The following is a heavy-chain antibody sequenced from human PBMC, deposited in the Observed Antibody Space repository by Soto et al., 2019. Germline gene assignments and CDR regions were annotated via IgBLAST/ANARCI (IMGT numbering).Heavy chain of an antibody. CDR2: ISGSGGNT. CDR1: GFTFSPYA. J-gene: IGHJ6*02. V-gene: IGHV3-23*01. CDR3: AKGLRRLLRTQYYYGLDV. Sequence: GGSLRLSCAASGFTFSPYAMTWVRQAPGKGLEWVSSISGSGGNTIYADSVKGRFTVSRDNSKRTLSLQMNSLTEEDTAIYYCAKGLRRLLRTQYYYGLDVWGRGTTVTVSS. D-gene: IGHD3-16*01.